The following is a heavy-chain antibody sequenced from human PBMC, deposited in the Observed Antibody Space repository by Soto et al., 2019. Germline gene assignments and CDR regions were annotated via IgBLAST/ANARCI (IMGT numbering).Heavy chain of an antibody. CDR3: ARHERITIFGVVSPLRY. V-gene: IGHV5-10-1*01. CDR2: IDPSDSYT. Sequence: PGEPLKISCKGSGYSFTSYWISWVRQMPGKGLEWMGRIDPSDSYTNYSPSFQGHVTISADKSISTAYLQWSSLKASDTAMYYCARHERITIFGVVSPLRYWGQGTLVTVSS. J-gene: IGHJ4*02. D-gene: IGHD3-3*01. CDR1: GYSFTSYW.